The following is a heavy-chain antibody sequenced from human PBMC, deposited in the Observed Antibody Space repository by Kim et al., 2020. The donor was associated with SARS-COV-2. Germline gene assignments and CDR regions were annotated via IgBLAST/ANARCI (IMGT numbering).Heavy chain of an antibody. D-gene: IGHD3-22*01. CDR3: ARGLGHYYDSSGFP. CDR2: INHSGST. J-gene: IGHJ5*02. Sequence: SETLSLTCAVYGGSFSGYYWSWIRQPPGKGLEWIGEINHSGSTNYNPSLKSRVTISVDTSKNQFSLKLSSVTAADTAVYYCARGLGHYYDSSGFPWGQGTLVSVSS. CDR1: GGSFSGYY. V-gene: IGHV4-34*01.